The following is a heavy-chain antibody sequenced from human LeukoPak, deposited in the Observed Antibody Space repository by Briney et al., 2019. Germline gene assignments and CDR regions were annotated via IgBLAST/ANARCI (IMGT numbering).Heavy chain of an antibody. Sequence: GGSLRLSCAASGFTFSSYAMHWVRQAPGKGLEWVANINQDGSEKYFVDSVKGRFTISRDNANNALYLQMNSLRAEDTAVYYCARDWGYWGQGTLVTVSS. CDR1: GFTFSSYA. J-gene: IGHJ4*02. V-gene: IGHV3-7*03. D-gene: IGHD3-16*01. CDR3: ARDWGY. CDR2: INQDGSEK.